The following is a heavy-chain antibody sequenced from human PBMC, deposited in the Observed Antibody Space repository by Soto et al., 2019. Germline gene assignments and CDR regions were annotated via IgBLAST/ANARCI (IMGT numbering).Heavy chain of an antibody. V-gene: IGHV3-30*18. CDR2: ISNDGSNT. CDR3: AKDGEGEIFGVVIIYDYYYGMDV. CDR1: GFTFSSYG. J-gene: IGHJ6*02. Sequence: PGGSLTLSCAASGFTFSSYGMHWVRQAPGKGLEWVAGISNDGSNTYYADSVKGRFTISRDNSKNTPYLQMNSLRAAHTAVYYCAKDGEGEIFGVVIIYDYYYGMDVWGQGTTVTVSS. D-gene: IGHD3-3*01.